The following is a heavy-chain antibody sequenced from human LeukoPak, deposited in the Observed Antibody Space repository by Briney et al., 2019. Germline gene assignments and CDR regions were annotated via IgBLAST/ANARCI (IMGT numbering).Heavy chain of an antibody. CDR2: ISSSSYI. J-gene: IGHJ4*02. CDR3: ARDPGGADSGSIY. CDR1: GFTFSSYS. V-gene: IGHV3-21*01. Sequence: GGSLRLSCAASGFTFSSYSMNWVRQAPGKGLEWVSSISSSSYIYYSDSVKGRFTISRDNAKNSLYLQMNSLRAEDTAVYYCARDPGGADSGSIYWGQGTLVTVSS. D-gene: IGHD3-10*01.